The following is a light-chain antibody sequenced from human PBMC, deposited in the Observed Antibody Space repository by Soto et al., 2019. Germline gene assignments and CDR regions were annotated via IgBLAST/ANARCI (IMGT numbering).Light chain of an antibody. CDR1: SSNIGAGYD. V-gene: IGLV1-40*01. CDR3: QSYDSSLRGYV. CDR2: GNS. J-gene: IGLJ1*01. Sequence: QSVLTQPPSVSGAPGQRVTISCTGSSSNIGAGYDVHWYQQLPGTAPKLLIYGNSNRPSGVPDRFSGSKSGTSASLAITGLQAEDAADYYCQSYDSSLRGYVFGPGTKLTVL.